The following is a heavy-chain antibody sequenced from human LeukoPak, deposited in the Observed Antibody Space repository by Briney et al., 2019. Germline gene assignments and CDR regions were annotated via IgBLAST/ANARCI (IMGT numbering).Heavy chain of an antibody. D-gene: IGHD4-17*01. Sequence: GGSLRLSCAASGFTFSNAWMSWVRQAPGKGLEWVGRIKSKTDGGTTDYAAPVKGRFTISRDDSKNTLYLQMNSLKTEDTAVYYCTTERWEWEYHDYGDREVHPTVNDAFDIWGQGTMVTVSS. CDR3: TTERWEWEYHDYGDREVHPTVNDAFDI. CDR1: GFTFSNAW. CDR2: IKSKTDGGTT. V-gene: IGHV3-15*01. J-gene: IGHJ3*02.